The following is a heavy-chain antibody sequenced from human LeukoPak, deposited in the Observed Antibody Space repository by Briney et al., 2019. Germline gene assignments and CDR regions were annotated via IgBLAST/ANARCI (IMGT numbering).Heavy chain of an antibody. V-gene: IGHV1-69*05. J-gene: IGHJ4*02. Sequence: GASVKVSCKAPGGTFSSYAISWVRQAPGQGLEWMGRIIPIFGTANYAQKFQGRVTITTDESTSTAYMELSSLRSEDTAVYYCARNMYYDILTGPIDWGQGTLVTVSS. D-gene: IGHD3-9*01. CDR1: GGTFSSYA. CDR3: ARNMYYDILTGPID. CDR2: IIPIFGTA.